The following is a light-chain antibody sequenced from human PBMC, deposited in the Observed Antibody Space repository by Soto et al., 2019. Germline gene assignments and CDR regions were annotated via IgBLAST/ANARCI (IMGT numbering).Light chain of an antibody. Sequence: EIHMTQSPSSLSASVGDNATITCLASQSISSYLNWYQQKPGKAPKVLIYAASNLQSGVPSRFSGSGSGTDFTLTISSLQPEDFATYYCQQSYSTPITFGQGTRLEIK. V-gene: IGKV1-39*01. J-gene: IGKJ5*01. CDR1: QSISSY. CDR2: AAS. CDR3: QQSYSTPIT.